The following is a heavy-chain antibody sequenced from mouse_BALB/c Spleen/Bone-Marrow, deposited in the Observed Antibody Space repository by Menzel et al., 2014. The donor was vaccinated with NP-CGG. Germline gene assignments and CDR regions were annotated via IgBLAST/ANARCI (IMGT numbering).Heavy chain of an antibody. CDR3: SRNYYSTPYYDIDY. J-gene: IGHJ4*01. D-gene: IGHD1-1*01. CDR2: INPSNGGT. Sequence: LHESGAELVKPGASEKLSCKSSGYPFTNYYIYWVKQRPGQGLEWIGGINPSNGGTKFNEKFKNKATLTIDKSSSTAYIQLSSRTAEDSAVYYCSRNYYSTPYYDIDYWGQGTSVTVSS. CDR1: GYPFTNYY. V-gene: IGHV1S81*02.